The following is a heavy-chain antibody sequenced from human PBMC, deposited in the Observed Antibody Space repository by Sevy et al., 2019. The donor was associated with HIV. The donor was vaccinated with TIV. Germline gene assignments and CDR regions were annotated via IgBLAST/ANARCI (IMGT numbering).Heavy chain of an antibody. J-gene: IGHJ6*02. CDR2: IWYDGSNK. D-gene: IGHD2-15*01. CDR1: GFTFSSYG. V-gene: IGHV3-33*01. Sequence: GGSLRLSCAASGFTFSSYGMHWVRQAPGKGLEWVAVIWYDGSNKYYADSVKGRFTISGDNSKNTLYLQMNSLRAEDTAVYYCARDPGYCSGGSCYYYYYYGMDVWGQGTTVTVSS. CDR3: ARDPGYCSGGSCYYYYYYGMDV.